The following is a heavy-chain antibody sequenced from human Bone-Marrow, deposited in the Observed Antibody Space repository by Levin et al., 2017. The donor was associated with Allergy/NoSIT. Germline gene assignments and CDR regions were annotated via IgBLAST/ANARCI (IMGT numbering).Heavy chain of an antibody. V-gene: IGHV3-23*01. Sequence: PGGSLRLSCAASGFTFSSYAMSWVRQAPGKGLEWVSAISGSGGSTYYADSVKGRFTISRDNSKNTLYLQMNSLRAEDTAVYYCAKVSPPVWRYKNWFDPWGQGTLVTVSS. CDR1: GFTFSSYA. D-gene: IGHD3-16*01. J-gene: IGHJ5*02. CDR2: ISGSGGST. CDR3: AKVSPPVWRYKNWFDP.